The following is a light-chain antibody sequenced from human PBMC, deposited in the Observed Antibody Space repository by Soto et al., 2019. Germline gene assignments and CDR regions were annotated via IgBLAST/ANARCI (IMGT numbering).Light chain of an antibody. CDR1: SSDVGGYKY. CDR2: DVS. V-gene: IGLV2-14*03. Sequence: QSVLAQPASVSGSPGQSITISCTGTSSDVGGYKYVSWYQQYPGKAPKLMIYDVSNRPSGVSNRFSGSKSGNTASLTISGLQAEDEADYYCSSYTSSSSYFFGTGTKVTVL. CDR3: SSYTSSSSYF. J-gene: IGLJ1*01.